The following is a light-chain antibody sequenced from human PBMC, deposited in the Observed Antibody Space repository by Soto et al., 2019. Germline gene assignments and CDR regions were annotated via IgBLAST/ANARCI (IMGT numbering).Light chain of an antibody. V-gene: IGLV1-44*01. CDR2: SYN. CDR3: AAWDDSLKGVV. Sequence: QSVLTQPPSASGTPGQRVTISCSGSSSNIGTNTVNWYQQLPGTAPKLLIHSYNQRPSGVPDRFSGSKSGTSASLAISGLQSEDEADYYCAAWDDSLKGVVFGGGTKVTVL. J-gene: IGLJ2*01. CDR1: SSNIGTNT.